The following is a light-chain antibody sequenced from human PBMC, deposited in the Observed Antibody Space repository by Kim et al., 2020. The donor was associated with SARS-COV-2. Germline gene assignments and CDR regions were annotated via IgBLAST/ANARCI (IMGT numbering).Light chain of an antibody. V-gene: IGKV1-39*01. CDR1: QNSGTH. Sequence: TFVGDRVTISCRASQNSGTHLNWYQHKPGKAPSLLIYSASVLHSGVPSRFSGSGSGADFTLTISGLQSEDFATYFCQQSYITPITFGQGTRLEIK. J-gene: IGKJ5*01. CDR3: QQSYITPIT. CDR2: SAS.